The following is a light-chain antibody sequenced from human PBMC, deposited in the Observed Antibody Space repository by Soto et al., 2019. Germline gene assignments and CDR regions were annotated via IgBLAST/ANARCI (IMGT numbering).Light chain of an antibody. CDR3: QQSFSNPRT. Sequence: DIQVTQSPSSLSASVGDRVTITCRSSQTISKYLSWYQQKPGKAPKLLIYAASNLQSGVPSRFSGAASGTDFTLTISSLQPEDFATYYCQQSFSNPRTFGQGTKVDIK. V-gene: IGKV1-39*01. CDR2: AAS. J-gene: IGKJ2*01. CDR1: QTISKY.